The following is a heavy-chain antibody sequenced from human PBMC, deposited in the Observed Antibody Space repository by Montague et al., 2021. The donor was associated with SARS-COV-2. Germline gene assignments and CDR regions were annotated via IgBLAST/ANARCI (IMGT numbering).Heavy chain of an antibody. J-gene: IGHJ4*02. CDR1: GFIFSSYE. D-gene: IGHD3-22*01. CDR2: ISNSGDTK. Sequence: SLRLSCAASGFIFSSYEMNWVRQAPGKGLEWVSYISNSGDTKYYADSVKGRFTISRDNAKNSLYLQMSSLRAEDTAVYYCARAGEDYYYDSSGFLYWGQGILVTGSS. CDR3: ARAGEDYYYDSSGFLY. V-gene: IGHV3-48*03.